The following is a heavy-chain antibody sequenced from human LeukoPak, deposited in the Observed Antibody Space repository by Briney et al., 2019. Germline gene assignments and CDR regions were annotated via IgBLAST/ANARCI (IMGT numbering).Heavy chain of an antibody. CDR1: GFTFSSYA. J-gene: IGHJ4*02. CDR2: ISGSGAST. CDR3: AKDTLGRTFDY. Sequence: QTGGSLRLSCAASGFTFSSYAMSWVRQASGKGLEWVSAISGSGASTYYADSVKGRFTISRDNSKNTLYLQMNSLRAEDTAVYYCAKDTLGRTFDYWGQGTLVTVSS. V-gene: IGHV3-23*01.